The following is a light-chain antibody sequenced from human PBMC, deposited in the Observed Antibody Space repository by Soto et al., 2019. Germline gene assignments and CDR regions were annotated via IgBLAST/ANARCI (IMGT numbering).Light chain of an antibody. CDR3: QKFNSSPFT. V-gene: IGKV1-27*01. CDR1: QGISNY. J-gene: IGKJ5*01. Sequence: DIQMTQSPSSLSASVGDRLTITCRASQGISNYLAWYQQKPGKVPKLLIYSASTLQSGVPSRFSGSGSGTDFTLNIRRMQTEDLATYYCQKFNSSPFTFGQGTRLEIK. CDR2: SAS.